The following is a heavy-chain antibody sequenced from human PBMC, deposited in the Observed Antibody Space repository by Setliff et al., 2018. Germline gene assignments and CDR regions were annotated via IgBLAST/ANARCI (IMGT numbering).Heavy chain of an antibody. CDR2: ISSSSSYI. J-gene: IGHJ4*02. CDR3: ARGTGTWDY. D-gene: IGHD1-1*01. V-gene: IGHV3-21*01. Sequence: NPGGSLRLSCAASGFTFSSYSMNWVRQAPGKGLEWVSSISSSSSYIYYADSVKGRFTISRDNSKNTLYLQMNSLRAEDTAVYYCARGTGTWDYWGQGTLVTVSS. CDR1: GFTFSSYS.